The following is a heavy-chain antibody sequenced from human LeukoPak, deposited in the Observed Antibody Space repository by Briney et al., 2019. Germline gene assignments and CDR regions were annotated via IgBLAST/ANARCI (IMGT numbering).Heavy chain of an antibody. CDR2: IHISGST. Sequence: PSQTLSLTCTVSGGSFTSGRYYWSWIRQTAGKGLEWIGRIHISGSTNYNPSLKSRVTISIDAARNQFSLSLRSVTAADTAVYYCATEGGAPEVIDAFDIWGQGTKVTVSS. J-gene: IGHJ3*02. V-gene: IGHV4-61*02. D-gene: IGHD3-16*01. CDR1: GGSFTSGRYY. CDR3: ATEGGAPEVIDAFDI.